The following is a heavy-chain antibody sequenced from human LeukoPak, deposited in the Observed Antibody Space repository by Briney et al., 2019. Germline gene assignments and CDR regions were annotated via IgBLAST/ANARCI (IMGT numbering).Heavy chain of an antibody. V-gene: IGHV3-33*01. D-gene: IGHD3-3*01. Sequence: GGSLRLYCAASGFTFSAHGMHWVRQAPGKGLEWVAVIWYDGSKQEYAESVKGRFTISRDDSKNTLYLQMNSLRAEDTAVYYCAREASGYYRDFWGQGTLVTVSS. CDR2: IWYDGSKQ. CDR1: GFTFSAHG. CDR3: AREASGYYRDF. J-gene: IGHJ4*02.